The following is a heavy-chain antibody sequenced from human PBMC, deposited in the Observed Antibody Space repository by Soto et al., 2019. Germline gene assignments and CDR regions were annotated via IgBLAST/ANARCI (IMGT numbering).Heavy chain of an antibody. Sequence: QLQLQESGSGLVKPSQTLSLTCAVSGGSISSGGYSWSWIRQPPGKGLEWIGYIYHSGSTYYNPSLKSRVTISVDRSKNQFSLKLSSVTAADTAVYYCARARMDGDYANYYYYGMDVWGQGTTVTVSS. J-gene: IGHJ6*02. CDR2: IYHSGST. D-gene: IGHD4-17*01. CDR1: GGSISSGGYS. CDR3: ARARMDGDYANYYYYGMDV. V-gene: IGHV4-30-2*01.